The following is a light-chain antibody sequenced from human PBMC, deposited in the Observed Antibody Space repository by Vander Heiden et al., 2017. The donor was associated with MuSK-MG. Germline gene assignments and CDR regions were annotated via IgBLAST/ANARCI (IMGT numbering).Light chain of an antibody. CDR1: QSLLHSNGYNY. CDR2: LGS. V-gene: IGKV2-28*01. J-gene: IGKJ2*01. Sequence: IVMTQSPLSLPVTPGEPASISCRSSQSLLHSNGYNYLDWYLQKPGQSPQLLIYLGSNRASGVPDRFSGSGSRTDFTLKISRVEAEDVGVYYCRQALQTLYTFGQGTKLEIK. CDR3: RQALQTLYT.